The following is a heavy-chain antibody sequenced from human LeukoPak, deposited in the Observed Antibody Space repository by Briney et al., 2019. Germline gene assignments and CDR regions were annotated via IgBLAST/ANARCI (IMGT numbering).Heavy chain of an antibody. V-gene: IGHV4-34*01. J-gene: IGHJ4*02. Sequence: SETLSLTCAVYGGSFSGYYWSWIRQPPGKGLEGIGEINHSGSTNYNPSLKSRVTISVDTSKNQFSLKLSSVTAADTAVYYCARGRWKMDSVVVPAARFDYWGQGTLVTVSS. CDR3: ARGRWKMDSVVVPAARFDY. CDR2: INHSGST. D-gene: IGHD2-2*03. CDR1: GGSFSGYY.